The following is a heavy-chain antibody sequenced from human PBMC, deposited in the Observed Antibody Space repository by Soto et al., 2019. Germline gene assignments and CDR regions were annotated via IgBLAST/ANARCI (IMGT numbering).Heavy chain of an antibody. CDR1: GFTFSGSA. CDR3: ARDTTRAAAGTRAFDY. Sequence: GGSLRLSCAASGFTFSGSAMHWVRQASGKGLEWVSYISSSSSTIYYADSVKGRFTISRDNAKNSLYLQMNSLRAEDTAVYYCARDTTRAAAGTRAFDYWGQGTLVTVSS. D-gene: IGHD6-13*01. CDR2: ISSSSSTI. J-gene: IGHJ4*02. V-gene: IGHV3-48*01.